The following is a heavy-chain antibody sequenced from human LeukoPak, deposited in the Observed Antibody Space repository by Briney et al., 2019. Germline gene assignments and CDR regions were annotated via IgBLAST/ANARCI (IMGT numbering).Heavy chain of an antibody. CDR2: IGTVGDT. CDR3: TRAARSGYSYGWSFDF. J-gene: IGHJ4*02. V-gene: IGHV3-13*01. D-gene: IGHD3-10*01. CDR1: GFTFSNYD. Sequence: GGSLRLSCATSGFTFSNYDMHWVRQVTGKGLEWVSGIGTVGDTYYPGSVKGRFTISRENAKNFLYLQMNSLRAGDTAVYYCTRAARSGYSYGWSFDFWGQGTLVTVSS.